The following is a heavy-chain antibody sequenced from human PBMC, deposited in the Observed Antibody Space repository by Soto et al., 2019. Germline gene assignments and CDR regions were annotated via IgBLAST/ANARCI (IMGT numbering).Heavy chain of an antibody. J-gene: IGHJ5*01. D-gene: IGHD5-18*01. CDR3: ARDVTHNWFDS. V-gene: IGHV3-74*01. Sequence: EVQLVESGGGLVQPGGSLRLSCEASRGACGDYWMHWVRQAPGKGLVWVSRINRDANDIIYADSVKGRFTASRDNAKNMVFLQMTSLRVEDTAVYYCARDVTHNWFDSWGQGTLVTVSS. CDR2: INRDANDI. CDR1: RGACGDYW.